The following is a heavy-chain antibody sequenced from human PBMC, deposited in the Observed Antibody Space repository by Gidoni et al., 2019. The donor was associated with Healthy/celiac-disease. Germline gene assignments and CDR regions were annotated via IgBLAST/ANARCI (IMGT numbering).Heavy chain of an antibody. CDR2: IYYSGST. D-gene: IGHD3-16*01. J-gene: IGHJ3*02. CDR1: GGSISSSSYY. CDR3: ARPGYYDYVWGSPLAFDI. V-gene: IGHV4-39*01. Sequence: QLQLQESGPGLVKPSETLSLTCTVSGGSISSSSYYWGWIRQPPGKGLEWIGSIYYSGSTYYNPSLKSRVTISVDTSKNQFSRKLSSVTAADTAVYYCARPGYYDYVWGSPLAFDIWGQGTMVTVSS.